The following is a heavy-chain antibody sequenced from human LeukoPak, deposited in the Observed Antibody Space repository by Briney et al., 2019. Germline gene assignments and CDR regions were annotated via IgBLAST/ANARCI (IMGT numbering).Heavy chain of an antibody. J-gene: IGHJ4*02. V-gene: IGHV1-8*03. Sequence: ASVKVSCKASGYAFISYNINWLRQATGQGLEWMGWVNPRSGDAGYLQKFQGRLTITRDSSVDTAYMDLSGLSSEDTAVYYCARGVPLGYCTYGVCYPPYYFDYWGQGTLVTASS. CDR1: GYAFISYN. CDR3: ARGVPLGYCTYGVCYPPYYFDY. CDR2: VNPRSGDA. D-gene: IGHD2-8*01.